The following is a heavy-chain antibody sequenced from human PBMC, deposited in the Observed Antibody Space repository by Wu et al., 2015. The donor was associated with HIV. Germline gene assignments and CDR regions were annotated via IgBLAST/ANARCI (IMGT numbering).Heavy chain of an antibody. CDR3: AREVQQSGYYYDSSGYYDY. V-gene: IGHV1-18*01. J-gene: IGHJ4*02. CDR1: GYTFTSYG. D-gene: IGHD3-22*01. CDR2: ISAYNGNT. Sequence: QVQLVQSGAEVKKPGASVKVSCKASGYTFTSYGISWVRQAPGQGLEWMGWISAYNGNTNYAQKLQGRVTMTTDTSTSTAYMELRSLRSDDTAVYYCAREVQQSGYYYDSSGYYDYWGQGTLVTVSS.